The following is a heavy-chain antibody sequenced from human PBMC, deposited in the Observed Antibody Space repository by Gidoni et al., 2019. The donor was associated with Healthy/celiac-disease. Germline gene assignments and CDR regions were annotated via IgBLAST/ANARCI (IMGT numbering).Heavy chain of an antibody. J-gene: IGHJ4*02. CDR3: ARRGGYSYGLIDY. CDR1: GGSFSGYY. D-gene: IGHD5-18*01. V-gene: IGHV4-34*01. CDR2: INHSGST. Sequence: QVQLQQWGAGLLKPSETLSLTCAVHGGSFSGYYWSWIRQPPGKGLEWIGEINHSGSTNYNPSLKSRVTISVDTSKNQFSLKLSSVTAADTAVYYCARRGGYSYGLIDYWGQGTLVTVSS.